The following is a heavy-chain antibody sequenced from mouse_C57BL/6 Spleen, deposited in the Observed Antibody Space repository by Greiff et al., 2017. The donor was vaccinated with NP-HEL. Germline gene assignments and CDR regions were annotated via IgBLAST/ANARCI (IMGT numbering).Heavy chain of an antibody. CDR1: GFSLTSYG. Sequence: VKLMESGPGLVAPSQSLSITCTVSGFSLTSYGVDWVRQSPGKGLEWLGVIWGVGSTNYNSALKSRLSISKDNSKSQVFLKMNSLQTDDTAMYYCASEDYSNPFGYWGQGTLVTVSA. J-gene: IGHJ3*01. CDR3: ASEDYSNPFGY. D-gene: IGHD2-5*01. CDR2: IWGVGST. V-gene: IGHV2-6*01.